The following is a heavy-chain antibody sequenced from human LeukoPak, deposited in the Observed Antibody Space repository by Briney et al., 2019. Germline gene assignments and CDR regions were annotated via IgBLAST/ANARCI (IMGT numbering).Heavy chain of an antibody. Sequence: SETLSLTCTVPGGSISSSSYYWGWIRQPPGKGLEWIGSIYYSGSTYHNPSLKSRVTISVDTAKNQFSLKLSSVTAADTAVYYCARHVQAYGDSTGYFDFWGRGTLVTVSS. CDR3: ARHVQAYGDSTGYFDF. D-gene: IGHD4-17*01. CDR2: IYYSGST. V-gene: IGHV4-39*01. CDR1: GGSISSSSYY. J-gene: IGHJ2*01.